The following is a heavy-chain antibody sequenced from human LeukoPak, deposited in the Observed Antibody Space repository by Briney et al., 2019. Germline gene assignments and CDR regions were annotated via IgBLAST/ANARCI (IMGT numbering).Heavy chain of an antibody. D-gene: IGHD5-24*01. CDR2: IHHSGST. Sequence: SETLSLTCAVNVGSFSGYYWSWIRQPPGKGLECIGEIHHSGSTNYNPSLKSRVTLSVDTSKNQFSLKLSSVTAADTAVYYCARSRGWLQSHPLGYWGQGTLVTVSS. V-gene: IGHV4-34*01. CDR3: ARSRGWLQSHPLGY. CDR1: VGSFSGYY. J-gene: IGHJ4*02.